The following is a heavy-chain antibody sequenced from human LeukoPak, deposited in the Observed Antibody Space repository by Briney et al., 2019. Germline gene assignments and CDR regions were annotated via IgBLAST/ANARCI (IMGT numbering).Heavy chain of an antibody. D-gene: IGHD3-3*01. CDR2: MNPNSGNT. CDR3: ARAGRITIFGMVIIGNNWFDP. Sequence: ASVNVSCKSSVYTFTSYYINGGRQATGQGLEWRGCMNPNSGNTGYTQKFQGRVTITRNTSISTSYTELSSLRSDDTAVYYCARAGRITIFGMVIIGNNWFDPWGQGTLVTVS. CDR1: VYTFTSYY. J-gene: IGHJ5*02. V-gene: IGHV1-8*03.